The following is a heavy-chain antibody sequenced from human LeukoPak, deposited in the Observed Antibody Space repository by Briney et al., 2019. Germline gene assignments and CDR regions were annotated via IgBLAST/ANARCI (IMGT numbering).Heavy chain of an antibody. J-gene: IGHJ4*02. D-gene: IGHD3-22*01. V-gene: IGHV3-33*01. CDR2: IWYDGSNK. CDR3: ARDGYTYYYGSSGYPRY. Sequence: GSLRLSCAASGFTFSSYGMHWVRQAPGKGLEWVAVIWYDGSNKYHADSLKGRFTISRDNSKNTLYLQMNSLRAEDTAVYYCARDGYTYYYGSSGYPRYWGQGTLVTVSS. CDR1: GFTFSSYG.